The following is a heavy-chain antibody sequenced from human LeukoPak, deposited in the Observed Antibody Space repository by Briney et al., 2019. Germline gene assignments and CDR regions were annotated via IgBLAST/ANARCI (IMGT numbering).Heavy chain of an antibody. CDR3: AKDGDCSSTSCHPLADY. CDR2: IRYDGSNK. D-gene: IGHD2-2*01. Sequence: TGGSLRLSCAASGFTFSSYGMHWVRQAPGKGLEWVAFIRYDGSNKYYADSVKGRFTISRDNSKNTLYLQMNSLRAEDTAVYYCAKDGDCSSTSCHPLADYWGQGTLVTVSS. V-gene: IGHV3-30*02. CDR1: GFTFSSYG. J-gene: IGHJ4*02.